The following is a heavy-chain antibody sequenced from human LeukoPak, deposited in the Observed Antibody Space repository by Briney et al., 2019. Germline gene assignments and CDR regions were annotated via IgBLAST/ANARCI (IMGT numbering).Heavy chain of an antibody. Sequence: SSETLSLTCTVSGDSISSSSYYWGWIRQPPGKGLEWIGSIYYSGSTYYNPSLKSRVTISVDTSKNQFSLKLSSVAAADTAVYYCARQEGSYYYWGKGTLVTVSS. CDR3: ARQEGSYYY. CDR2: IYYSGST. V-gene: IGHV4-39*01. D-gene: IGHD1-26*01. J-gene: IGHJ4*02. CDR1: GDSISSSSYY.